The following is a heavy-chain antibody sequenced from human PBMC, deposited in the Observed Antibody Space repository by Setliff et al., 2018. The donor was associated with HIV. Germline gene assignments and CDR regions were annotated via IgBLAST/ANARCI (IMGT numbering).Heavy chain of an antibody. J-gene: IGHJ6*02. CDR3: ARVSGGRPGNYYYAMDV. D-gene: IGHD1-26*01. CDR2: INTGNENT. V-gene: IGHV1-3*04. CDR1: GYTFSQYA. Sequence: ASVQVSCKASGYTFSQYALHWVRQAPGPRLAWMGLINTGNENTRYSQKFQGRVSIIRDTSANTAYMELTNLRSDDSAIYYCARVSGGRPGNYYYAMDVWGQGTTVTVSS.